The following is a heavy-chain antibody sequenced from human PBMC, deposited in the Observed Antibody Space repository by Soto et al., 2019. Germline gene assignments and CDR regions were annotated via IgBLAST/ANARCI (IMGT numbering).Heavy chain of an antibody. D-gene: IGHD3-10*01. J-gene: IGHJ6*02. Sequence: QVQLVESGGGVVQPGRSLRLSCAASGFTFTSYGMHWVRQAPGKGLEWVAVISYDGGNKDYADSVKGRFTISRDNSKNTLYLQMNSLRAEDTAVYYCAKDRRVRGFNGMDVWVQGTTVTVSS. CDR3: AKDRRVRGFNGMDV. V-gene: IGHV3-30*18. CDR2: ISYDGGNK. CDR1: GFTFTSYG.